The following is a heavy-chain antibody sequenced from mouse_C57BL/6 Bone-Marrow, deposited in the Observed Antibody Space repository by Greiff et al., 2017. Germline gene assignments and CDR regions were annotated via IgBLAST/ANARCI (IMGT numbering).Heavy chain of an antibody. J-gene: IGHJ4*01. CDR2: INPYNGGT. CDR3: ASLWLLDYYAMDY. D-gene: IGHD2-2*01. V-gene: IGHV1-19*01. Sequence: VQLKQSGPVLVKPGASVKMSCKASGYTFTDYYMNWVKQSHGKSLEWIGVINPYNGGTSYNQKFKGKATLTVDKSSSTAYMELNSLTSEDSAVYYCASLWLLDYYAMDYWGQGTSVTVSS. CDR1: GYTFTDYY.